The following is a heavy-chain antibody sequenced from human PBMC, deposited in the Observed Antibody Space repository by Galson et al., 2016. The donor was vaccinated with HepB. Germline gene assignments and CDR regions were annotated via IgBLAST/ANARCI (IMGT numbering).Heavy chain of an antibody. Sequence: SLRLSCAASGFSFSSFGMHWVRQAPGKGLEWVAVISHDGSNKYYADSVKGRFTISRDNSKTTLYLQMNSLRAEDTAVYFCAKDQDIVPESNYYYGMDVWGQGTLVTVSS. CDR2: ISHDGSNK. CDR1: GFSFSSFG. V-gene: IGHV3-30*18. D-gene: IGHD2-8*01. J-gene: IGHJ6*02. CDR3: AKDQDIVPESNYYYGMDV.